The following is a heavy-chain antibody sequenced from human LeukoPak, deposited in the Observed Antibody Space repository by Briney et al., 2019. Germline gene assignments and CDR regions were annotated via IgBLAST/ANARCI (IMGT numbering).Heavy chain of an antibody. Sequence: SAPLSLPCPVSGGSITPYYWGWIRQPPGKGLEWIGYIYYSGNTNYNSSLQSRVTMSVDTSKNHFSLKLTSVTAADTAVYYCARYNGYAGDYFDYWGQGTLVSVSS. CDR2: IYYSGNT. CDR1: GGSITPYY. D-gene: IGHD5-12*01. V-gene: IGHV4-59*08. CDR3: ARYNGYAGDYFDY. J-gene: IGHJ4*02.